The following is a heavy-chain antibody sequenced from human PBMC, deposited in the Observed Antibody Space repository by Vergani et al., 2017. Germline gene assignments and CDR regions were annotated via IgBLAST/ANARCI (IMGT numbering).Heavy chain of an antibody. V-gene: IGHV3-23*01. J-gene: IGHJ4*02. Sequence: EVQLLESGGGLVQPGGSLRLFCAASGFTFSSYAMSWVRQAPGKGLEWVSAISGSGGSTYYADSVKGRFTISRDNSKTTLYLQMNSLRAEDTAVYYCAKTVVVAAHGRKFDYWGQGTLVTVSS. D-gene: IGHD2-15*01. CDR2: ISGSGGST. CDR3: AKTVVVAAHGRKFDY. CDR1: GFTFSSYA.